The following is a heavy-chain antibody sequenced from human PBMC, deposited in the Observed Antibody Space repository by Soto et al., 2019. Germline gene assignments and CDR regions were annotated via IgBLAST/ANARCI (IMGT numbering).Heavy chain of an antibody. CDR3: ARQQALRYCSSTSCYGALSIYYGMDV. V-gene: IGHV5-51*01. CDR1: GYSFTSYW. J-gene: IGHJ6*02. Sequence: PGESLKISCKGSGYSFTSYWIGWVRQMPGKGLEWMGIIYPGDSDTRYSPSFQGQVTISADKSISTAYLQWSSLKASDTAMYYCARQQALRYCSSTSCYGALSIYYGMDVWGQGTTVTVSS. D-gene: IGHD2-2*01. CDR2: IYPGDSDT.